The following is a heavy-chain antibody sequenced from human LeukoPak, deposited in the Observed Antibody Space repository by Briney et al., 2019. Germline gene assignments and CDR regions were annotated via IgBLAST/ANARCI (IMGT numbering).Heavy chain of an antibody. D-gene: IGHD3-3*01. J-gene: IGHJ6*02. CDR1: GYTFTGYY. CDR3: ARAHSDFWSGYYSHYGMDV. Sequence: GASVKVSCKASGYTFTGYYMHWVRQAPGQGLGWMGWINPNSGGTNYAQKFQGRVTMTRDTSISTAYMELSRLRSDDTAVYYCARAHSDFWSGYYSHYGMDVWGQGTTVTVSS. V-gene: IGHV1-2*02. CDR2: INPNSGGT.